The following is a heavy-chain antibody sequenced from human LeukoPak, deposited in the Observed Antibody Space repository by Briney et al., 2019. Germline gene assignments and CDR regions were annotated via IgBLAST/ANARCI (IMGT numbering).Heavy chain of an antibody. J-gene: IGHJ4*02. CDR1: GASIISGDFY. D-gene: IGHD3-3*01. V-gene: IGHV4-61*02. CDR3: AGAPDSAKAGY. Sequence: SETLSLTCAVSGASIISGDFYWNWIRQPAGKGLEWIGRSYTSGSTDYSPSLQSRVTVSLDTSKNQFSLKLRSVTAADSAMYYCAGAPDSAKAGYGGQGTLVAVSS. CDR2: SYTSGST.